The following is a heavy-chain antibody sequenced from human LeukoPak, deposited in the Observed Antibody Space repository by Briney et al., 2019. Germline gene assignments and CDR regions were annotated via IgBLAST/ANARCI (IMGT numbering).Heavy chain of an antibody. D-gene: IGHD3-22*01. CDR3: AKSKSSGYYFDFDY. CDR1: GYTLTELS. Sequence: ASVKVSCKVSGYTLTELSMHWVRQAPGKGLEWMGGFDPEDGETIYAQKFQGRVTMTEDTSTDTAYMELSSLRAEDTALYYCAKSKSSGYYFDFDYWGQGTLVTVSS. J-gene: IGHJ4*02. CDR2: FDPEDGET. V-gene: IGHV1-24*01.